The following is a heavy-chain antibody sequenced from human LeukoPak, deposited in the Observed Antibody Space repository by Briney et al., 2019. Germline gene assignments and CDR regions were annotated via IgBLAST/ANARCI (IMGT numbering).Heavy chain of an antibody. V-gene: IGHV3-9*01. CDR3: AKDNRRHYTSGPNPDSLH. CDR1: GFIFDDYA. Sequence: GGSLRLSCAASGFIFDDYAMHWVRQAPGKGLEWVSGISWNSGSIGYADSVKGRFTISRDNAKNSPYLQMNSLRAEDTALYYCAKDNRRHYTSGPNPDSLHWGQGALVTVSS. CDR2: ISWNSGSI. D-gene: IGHD6-19*01. J-gene: IGHJ4*02.